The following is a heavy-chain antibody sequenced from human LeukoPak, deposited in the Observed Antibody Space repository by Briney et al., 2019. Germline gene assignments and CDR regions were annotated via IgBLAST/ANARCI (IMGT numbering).Heavy chain of an antibody. CDR3: ARKTDSGGQGDY. CDR2: IYSGGNT. CDR1: GLNFRDYY. J-gene: IGHJ4*02. Sequence: PGGSLRLSCAASGLNFRDYYMSWVRQAPGKGLECVSVIYSGGNTYYADSVKGRFTISRDNSKNTLYLQMNSLRAEDTAVYYCARKTDSGGQGDYWGPGTLVTVSS. D-gene: IGHD3-22*01. V-gene: IGHV3-66*01.